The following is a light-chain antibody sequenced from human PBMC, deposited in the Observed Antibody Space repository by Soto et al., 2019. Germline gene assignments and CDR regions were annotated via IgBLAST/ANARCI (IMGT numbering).Light chain of an antibody. J-gene: IGKJ4*01. Sequence: DIRLTQSPPSLSASVGDRVTITCRASQSISNWLAWYQQKPGKAPKLLIYAASSLQSGVPSRFSGSGSGTDFTLTISSLQPEEFAIYYCQQANSFPLTFGGGTKVDIK. CDR2: AAS. CDR1: QSISNW. V-gene: IGKV1-12*01. CDR3: QQANSFPLT.